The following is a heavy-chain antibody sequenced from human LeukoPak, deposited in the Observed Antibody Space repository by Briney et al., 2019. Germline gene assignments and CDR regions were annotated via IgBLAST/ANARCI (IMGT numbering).Heavy chain of an antibody. CDR1: GGSISIYY. D-gene: IGHD3-10*01. CDR2: IYYSGST. V-gene: IGHV4-59*08. CDR3: ARHKDRNYYGSGSYSPNFDY. Sequence: SETLSLTCTVSGGSISIYYWSWIRQPPGKGLEWIGYIYYSGSTNYNPSLKSRVTISVDTSKNQFSLKLSSVTAADTAVYYCARHKDRNYYGSGSYSPNFDYWGQGTLVTVSS. J-gene: IGHJ4*02.